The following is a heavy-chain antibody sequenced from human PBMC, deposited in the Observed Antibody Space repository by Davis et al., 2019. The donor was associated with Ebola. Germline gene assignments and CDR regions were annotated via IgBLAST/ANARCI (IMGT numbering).Heavy chain of an antibody. CDR1: GFTFINFA. V-gene: IGHV3-30*04. D-gene: IGHD2-15*01. CDR2: TSYDGGDK. J-gene: IGHJ6*04. CDR3: AKDQTSCSGGSCYLFYYYYYGMDV. Sequence: GESLKISCTASGFTFINFAMHWVRQAPGKGLEWVAVTSYDGGDKYYADSVEGRFTISRDNSKNTLYLQMNSLRAEDTAVYYCAKDQTSCSGGSCYLFYYYYYGMDVWGKGTTVTVSS.